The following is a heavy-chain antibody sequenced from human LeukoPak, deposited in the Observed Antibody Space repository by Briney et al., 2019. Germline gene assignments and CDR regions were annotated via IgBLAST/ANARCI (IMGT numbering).Heavy chain of an antibody. CDR2: VDDTSGYI. Sequence: GGSLRLSCAASGFTFSTYAMTWVRQAPGKGLEWVSSVDDTSGYIYYADSVKGRFTISRDNSKNTLYLQMNSLRAEDTAVYYCAKGQVPAATFFDYWGQGTLVTVSS. CDR1: GFTFSTYA. V-gene: IGHV3-23*01. D-gene: IGHD2-2*01. J-gene: IGHJ4*02. CDR3: AKGQVPAATFFDY.